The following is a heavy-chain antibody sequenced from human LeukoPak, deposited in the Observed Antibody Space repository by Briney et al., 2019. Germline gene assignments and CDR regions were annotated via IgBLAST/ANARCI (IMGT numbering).Heavy chain of an antibody. Sequence: GESLKISCKGSGYSFTSYWIDWVRPMPGKGLEWMGIIYPGDSDTRYSPSFQGQVTISADKSISAAYLQWTSLKASDTAMYYCARRYRSDWSADFWGQGTLVTVSS. CDR2: IYPGDSDT. CDR3: ARRYRSDWSADF. J-gene: IGHJ4*02. D-gene: IGHD6-19*01. V-gene: IGHV5-51*01. CDR1: GYSFTSYW.